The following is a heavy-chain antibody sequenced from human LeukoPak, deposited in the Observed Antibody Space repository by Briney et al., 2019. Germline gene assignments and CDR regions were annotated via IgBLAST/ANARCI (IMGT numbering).Heavy chain of an antibody. V-gene: IGHV3-53*01. D-gene: IGHD6-13*01. J-gene: IGHJ4*02. CDR3: SSSWYSAGSDY. CDR1: GFTVSSNY. CDR2: IYSGGST. Sequence: GGSLRLSCAASGFTVSSNYMSWVRQAPGKGLEWVSVIYSGGSTYYADSVAGRFTISRDNSKNTLYLQMNSLRAEDTAVYYCSSSWYSAGSDYWGQGTLVTVSS.